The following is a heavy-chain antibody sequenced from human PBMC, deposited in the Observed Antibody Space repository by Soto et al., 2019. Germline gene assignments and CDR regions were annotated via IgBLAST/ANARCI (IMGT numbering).Heavy chain of an antibody. Sequence: GGSLRLSCAASGFTFSSHWMSWVRQAPGKGLQWVANIIQDGSDKYYVDSVEGRFTISRDNAKNSVYLQMNSLRAEDTAVYYCARPIYGGTTTFDYWGQGTLVTVSS. V-gene: IGHV3-7*05. CDR2: IIQDGSDK. CDR3: ARPIYGGTTTFDY. J-gene: IGHJ4*02. D-gene: IGHD3-3*01. CDR1: GFTFSSHW.